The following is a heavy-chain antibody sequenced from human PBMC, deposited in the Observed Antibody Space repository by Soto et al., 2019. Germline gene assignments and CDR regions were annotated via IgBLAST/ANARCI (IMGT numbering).Heavy chain of an antibody. CDR2: IYYSGST. Sequence: PSETLSLTCTVSGGSISSGGYYWNWIRQHPGKGLEWIGYIYYSGSTYYNPSLKSRVTISVDTSKNQFSLKLSSVTAADTAVYYCARSTTVYLDYWGQGTLDTVSS. V-gene: IGHV4-31*03. CDR1: GGSISSGGYY. CDR3: ARSTTVYLDY. J-gene: IGHJ4*02. D-gene: IGHD4-4*01.